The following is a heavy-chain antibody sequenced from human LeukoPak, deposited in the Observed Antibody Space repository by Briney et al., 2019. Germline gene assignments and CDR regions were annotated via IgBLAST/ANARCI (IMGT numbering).Heavy chain of an antibody. CDR3: ARAGSIQLWLRGYFDY. Sequence: SETLSLTCAVSGYSISRGNLWGWICPPPGKGLWGFGKINHGGTTNYNPSLKRRVTRSVITSKNQFSLKLSSVTAAATAVYYGARAGSIQLWLRGYFDYWGQGTLVTVSS. CDR2: INHGGTT. J-gene: IGHJ4*02. CDR1: GYSISRGNL. D-gene: IGHD5-18*01. V-gene: IGHV4-38-2*01.